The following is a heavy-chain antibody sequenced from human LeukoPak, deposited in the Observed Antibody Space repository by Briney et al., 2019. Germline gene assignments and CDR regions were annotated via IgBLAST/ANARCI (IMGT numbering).Heavy chain of an antibody. V-gene: IGHV1-8*01. J-gene: IGHJ4*01. D-gene: IGHD3-10*01. CDR3: AGDYYGSATSRGG. CDR1: GYTFTDYD. Sequence: GASVNLSSAASGYTFTDYDINWVRQASGQGLEWMGWMNPSNGNTGYAQKFQGRVTMTRNTSISTAYMELSSLRSEDTAVYYCAGDYYGSATSRGGWDQRTLVTVSS. CDR2: MNPSNGNT.